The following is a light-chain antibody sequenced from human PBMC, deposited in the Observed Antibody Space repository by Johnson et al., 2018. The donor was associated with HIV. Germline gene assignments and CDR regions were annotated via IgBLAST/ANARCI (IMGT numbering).Light chain of an antibody. V-gene: IGLV1-51*02. CDR2: END. CDR1: SSNIGNNF. J-gene: IGLJ1*01. Sequence: SVLTQPPSVSAAPGQKVTISCSGSSSNIGNNFVSWYQQFSGRAPKLLIYENDKRPSGIPDRFSGSKSGTSATLGITGLQTGDEADYYCGTWDTSLSAGGVFGTGTKVTVL. CDR3: GTWDTSLSAGGV.